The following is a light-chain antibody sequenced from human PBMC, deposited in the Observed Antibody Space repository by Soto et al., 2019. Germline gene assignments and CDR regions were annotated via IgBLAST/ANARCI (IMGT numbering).Light chain of an antibody. CDR2: GAS. CDR3: QQYNNWIT. Sequence: EIVMTQSPATLSVSPGARVPLSCRASQSVSSDLAWYQQKPGQAPRLLLYGASTRATGIPARFSGSGSGTEFTLTISSLQSEDFAIYYCQQYNNWITFGQGTRLEIK. J-gene: IGKJ5*01. CDR1: QSVSSD. V-gene: IGKV3-15*01.